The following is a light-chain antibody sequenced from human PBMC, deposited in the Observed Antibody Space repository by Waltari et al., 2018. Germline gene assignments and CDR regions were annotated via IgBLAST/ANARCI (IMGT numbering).Light chain of an antibody. CDR3: CSYAGSSTFV. CDR2: EGS. V-gene: IGLV2-23*01. Sequence: QSALTQPASVSGSPGQSITISCTGTSSDVGRYNVVSWYQQHPGKAPKLMIYEGSKRPSGVSNRFSGSKSGNPASLTISGLQAEDEADYYCCSYAGSSTFVFGTGTKVTVL. J-gene: IGLJ1*01. CDR1: SSDVGRYNV.